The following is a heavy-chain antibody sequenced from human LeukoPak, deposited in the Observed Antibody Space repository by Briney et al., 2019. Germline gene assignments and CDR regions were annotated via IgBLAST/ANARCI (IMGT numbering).Heavy chain of an antibody. J-gene: IGHJ6*03. Sequence: ASVKVSCKASGYTFTGYYMHWVRQAPGQGLEWMGWINPNSGGTNYAQKFQGRVTMTRDTSISTAYMELSRLRSDDTAVYYCARDRAAGISRNSYYMDVWGKGTTVTVSS. CDR2: INPNSGGT. D-gene: IGHD6-13*01. CDR1: GYTFTGYY. V-gene: IGHV1-2*02. CDR3: ARDRAAGISRNSYYMDV.